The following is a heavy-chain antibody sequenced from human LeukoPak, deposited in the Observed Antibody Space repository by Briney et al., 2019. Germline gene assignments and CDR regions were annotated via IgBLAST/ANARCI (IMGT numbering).Heavy chain of an antibody. V-gene: IGHV4-30-4*08. Sequence: PSETLSLTXTVSGGSISSGDYYWSWIRQPPGKGLEWIGYIYSGSTYYNPSLKSRVTISVDTSKNQFSVKLSSVTAADTAVYYCARSRITIFGVVPYYFEYWGQGTLVTVSS. CDR2: IYSGST. CDR3: ARSRITIFGVVPYYFEY. J-gene: IGHJ4*02. CDR1: GGSISSGDYY. D-gene: IGHD3-3*01.